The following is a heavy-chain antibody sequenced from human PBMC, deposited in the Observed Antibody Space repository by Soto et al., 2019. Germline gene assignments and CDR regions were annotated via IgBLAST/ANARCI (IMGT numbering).Heavy chain of an antibody. D-gene: IGHD1-26*01. V-gene: IGHV4-59*01. CDR2: ISSRGSS. CDR3: ETWEESGYYSGFY. CDR1: RGSINSYY. J-gene: IGHJ4*02. Sequence: ETMSLTSSVSRGSINSYYWSWIRQPKGEGLGWVGYISSRGSSSYNPSLRTRVASSVDSSKNQCSLTVASVAASDTAVDYCETWEESGYYSGFYWGQGALVTVSS.